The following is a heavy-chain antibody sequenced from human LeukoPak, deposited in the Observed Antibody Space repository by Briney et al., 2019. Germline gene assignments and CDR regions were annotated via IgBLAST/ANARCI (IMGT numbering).Heavy chain of an antibody. J-gene: IGHJ4*02. Sequence: PGGSLRLSCAVSGFIFSNYDMHWVRQVPGKGLEYVSHITTNGGITYYAISVKGRFTISRDNSKNTLYLQMGSLRAEDMAVYYCARGRGYIYGYDYWGQGTLVTVSS. V-gene: IGHV3-64*01. CDR1: GFIFSNYD. CDR2: ITTNGGIT. CDR3: ARGRGYIYGYDY. D-gene: IGHD5-18*01.